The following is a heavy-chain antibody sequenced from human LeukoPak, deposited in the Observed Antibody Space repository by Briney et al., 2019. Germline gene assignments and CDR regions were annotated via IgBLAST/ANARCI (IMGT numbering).Heavy chain of an antibody. CDR2: MNPNSGNT. Sequence: RRASVKVSCKASGYTFTSYDINWVRQATGQGLEWMGWMNPNSGNTGYAQKFQGRVTMTTDTSTSTAYMELRSLRSDDTAVYYCARDLSDVVVTATPIDYWGQGTLVTVSS. CDR3: ARDLSDVVVTATPIDY. J-gene: IGHJ4*02. V-gene: IGHV1-8*01. D-gene: IGHD2-21*02. CDR1: GYTFTSYD.